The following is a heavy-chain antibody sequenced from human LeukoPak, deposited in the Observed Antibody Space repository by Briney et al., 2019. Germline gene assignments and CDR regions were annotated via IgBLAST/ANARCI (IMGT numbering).Heavy chain of an antibody. V-gene: IGHV4-34*01. CDR1: GGSFSGYY. CDR2: ISHSGST. Sequence: PSETLSLTCAVYGGSFSGYYWSWIRQPPGKGLEWIGEISHSGSTNYNPSLKSRVTISLDTSNNQFSLKLTSVTAADTAVYYCATDGGGYGSGTYPLWGQGTLVTVSS. D-gene: IGHD3-10*01. CDR3: ATDGGGYGSGTYPL. J-gene: IGHJ4*02.